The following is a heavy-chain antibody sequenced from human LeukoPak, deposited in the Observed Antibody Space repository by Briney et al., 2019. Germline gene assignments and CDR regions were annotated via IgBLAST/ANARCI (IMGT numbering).Heavy chain of an antibody. V-gene: IGHV3-30*02. D-gene: IGHD1-26*01. CDR2: IRYDGSNK. CDR3: AKDKGATTKYYFDY. J-gene: IGHJ4*02. Sequence: WIRQPPGKGLEWVAFIRYDGSNKYYADSVKGRFTISRDNSKNTLYLQMNSLRAEDTAVYYCAKDKGATTKYYFDYWGQGTLVTVSS.